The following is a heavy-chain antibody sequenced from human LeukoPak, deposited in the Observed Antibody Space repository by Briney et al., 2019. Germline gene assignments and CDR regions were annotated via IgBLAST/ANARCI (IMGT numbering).Heavy chain of an antibody. CDR2: INHGGST. CDR3: ASLYPRGY. D-gene: IGHD3-10*01. CDR1: GGSFSGYY. V-gene: IGHV4-34*01. Sequence: PSETLSLTCAVYGGSFSGYYWSWIRQPPGKGLEWIGEINHGGSTNYNPSLKSRVTISVDTSKNQFSLKLSSVTAADTAVYYCASLYPRGYWGQGTLVTVSS. J-gene: IGHJ4*02.